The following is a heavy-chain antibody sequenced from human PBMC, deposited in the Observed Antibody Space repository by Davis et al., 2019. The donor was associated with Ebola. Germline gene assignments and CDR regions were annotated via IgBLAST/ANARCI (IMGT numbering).Heavy chain of an antibody. CDR1: GGSISSSSYY. CDR3: ATYGDYRKNAFDM. J-gene: IGHJ3*02. Sequence: MPSETLSLTCTVSGGSISSSSYYWGWIRQPPGKGLEWIGSIYYSGSTYYNPSLKSRVTISVDTSKNQFSLRMQSVTAADTAFYYCATYGDYRKNAFDMWGQGTMVTVSS. CDR2: IYYSGST. D-gene: IGHD4-17*01. V-gene: IGHV4-39*01.